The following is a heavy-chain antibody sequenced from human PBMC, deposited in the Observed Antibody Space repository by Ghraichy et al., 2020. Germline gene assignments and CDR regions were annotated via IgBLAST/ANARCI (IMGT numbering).Heavy chain of an antibody. Sequence: GGSLRLSCEASGFTFSNYWMNWVRQAPGKGLEWVANIKQDGSEKYYVDSVWGRFTISRDNAKNSLYLRMNSLRAEDTAVYYCARDDGGDYGGNSGAFDIWGRGTMVTVSS. V-gene: IGHV3-7*03. CDR3: ARDDGGDYGGNSGAFDI. D-gene: IGHD4-23*01. CDR2: IKQDGSEK. CDR1: GFTFSNYW. J-gene: IGHJ3*02.